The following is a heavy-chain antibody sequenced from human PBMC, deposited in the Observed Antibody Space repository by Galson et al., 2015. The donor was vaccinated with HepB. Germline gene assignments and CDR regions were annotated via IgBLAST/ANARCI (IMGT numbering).Heavy chain of an antibody. CDR1: GFTFSSYG. Sequence: SLRLSCAASGFTFSSYGMHWVRQAPGKGLEWVAFIRYDGSNKYYADSVKGRFTISRDNSKNTLYLQMNSLRAEGTAVYYCAKEQLRGVIIRGWFDPWGQGTLVTVSS. V-gene: IGHV3-30*02. CDR3: AKEQLRGVIIRGWFDP. CDR2: IRYDGSNK. D-gene: IGHD3-10*01. J-gene: IGHJ5*02.